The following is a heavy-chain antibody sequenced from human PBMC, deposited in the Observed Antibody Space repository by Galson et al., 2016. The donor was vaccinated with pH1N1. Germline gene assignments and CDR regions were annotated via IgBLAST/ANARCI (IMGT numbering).Heavy chain of an antibody. D-gene: IGHD6-19*01. CDR1: GGSLNTYY. CDR2: TYYNGDT. V-gene: IGHV4-59*01. J-gene: IGHJ6*02. Sequence: ETLSLTCIVSGGSLNTYYWTWIRQSPGKGLEWIGYTYYNGDTRYNPSLSSRVTISVDTSKNQFALKLLSVTAADTAVYYCAKGGWSMDVWGQGTTVTVSS. CDR3: AKGGWSMDV.